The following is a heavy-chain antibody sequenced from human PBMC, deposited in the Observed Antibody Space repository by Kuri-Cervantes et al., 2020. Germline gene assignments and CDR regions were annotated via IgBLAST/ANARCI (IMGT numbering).Heavy chain of an antibody. CDR1: GFTFDDYD. CDR2: ISGSGGST. Sequence: GESLKISCAASGFTFDDYDMSWVRQAPGKGLEWVSGISGSGGSTYYADSVKGRFTISRDNAKNSLYLQMNSLRDEDTAVYYCARGRHPIGAGYCSGGSRKLYYYYYMDVWGKGTTVTVSS. J-gene: IGHJ6*03. CDR3: ARGRHPIGAGYCSGGSRKLYYYYYMDV. V-gene: IGHV3-23*01. D-gene: IGHD2-15*01.